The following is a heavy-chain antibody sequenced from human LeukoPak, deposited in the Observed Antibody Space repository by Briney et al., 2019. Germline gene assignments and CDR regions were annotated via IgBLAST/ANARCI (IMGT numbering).Heavy chain of an antibody. V-gene: IGHV3-21*01. CDR2: ISSSSSYI. CDR1: GFTFSSYS. Sequence: PGGSLRLSCAASGFTFSSYSMNRVRQAPGKGLEWVSSISSSSSYIYYADSVKGRFTISRDNAKNSLYLQMNSLRAEDTAVYYCARDRYYDFWSGSPFDYWGQGTLVTVSS. D-gene: IGHD3-3*01. CDR3: ARDRYYDFWSGSPFDY. J-gene: IGHJ4*02.